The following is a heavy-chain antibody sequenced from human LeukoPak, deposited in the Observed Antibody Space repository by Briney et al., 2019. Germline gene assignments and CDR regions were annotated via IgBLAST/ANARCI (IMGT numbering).Heavy chain of an antibody. CDR3: ARFTAGWFDP. J-gene: IGHJ5*02. CDR1: GFTVSSKY. V-gene: IGHV3-53*01. D-gene: IGHD3-10*01. CDR2: IYSGGDT. Sequence: GGSLRLSCEVSGFTVSSKYMSWVRQAPGKGLEWVSVIYSGGDTYYADSVKGRLTISRDNSENALFLQMNSLRPEDTAVYYCARFTAGWFDPWGQGTLVTVSS.